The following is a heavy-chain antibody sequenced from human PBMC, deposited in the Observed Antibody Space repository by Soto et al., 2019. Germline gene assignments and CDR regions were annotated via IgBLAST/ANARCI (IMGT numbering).Heavy chain of an antibody. Sequence: GGSLRLSCAASGFTFSSYAMSWVRQAPGKGLEWVSAISGSGGSTYYADSVKGLFTISRDNSKNTLYLQMNSLRAEDTAVYYCAKHDSSGTDLAGMYDAFDIWGQGTMVTVSS. CDR1: GFTFSSYA. CDR3: AKHDSSGTDLAGMYDAFDI. V-gene: IGHV3-23*01. J-gene: IGHJ3*02. CDR2: ISGSGGST. D-gene: IGHD3-22*01.